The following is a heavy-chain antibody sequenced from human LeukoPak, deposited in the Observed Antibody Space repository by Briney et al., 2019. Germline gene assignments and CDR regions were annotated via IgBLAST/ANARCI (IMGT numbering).Heavy chain of an antibody. CDR3: AREGALGSENFDY. Sequence: PSETLSLTCTVSGGSISTYYWSWIRQPPGKGLEWIGYIYYSGSTSYNPSLKSRVTISVDTSKNQFSLKLSSVTAADTAVYYCAREGALGSENFDYWGKGTLVTVSS. CDR1: GGSISTYY. CDR2: IYYSGST. V-gene: IGHV4-59*01. D-gene: IGHD1-26*01. J-gene: IGHJ4*02.